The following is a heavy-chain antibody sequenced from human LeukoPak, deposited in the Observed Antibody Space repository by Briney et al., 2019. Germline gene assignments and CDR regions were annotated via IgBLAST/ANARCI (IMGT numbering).Heavy chain of an antibody. D-gene: IGHD3-3*01. CDR2: IIPILGIA. Sequence: SVKVSCKASGGTFSSYAISWVRQAPGQGLEWMGRIIPILGIANYAQKFQGRVTITADKSTSTVYMELSSLRSEDTAVYYCARVGDFWSGYYDYYYYYGMDVWGQGTTVTVSS. CDR3: ARVGDFWSGYYDYYYYYGMDV. V-gene: IGHV1-69*04. CDR1: GGTFSSYA. J-gene: IGHJ6*02.